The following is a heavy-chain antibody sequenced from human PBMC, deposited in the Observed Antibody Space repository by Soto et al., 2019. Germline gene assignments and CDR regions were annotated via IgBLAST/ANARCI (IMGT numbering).Heavy chain of an antibody. CDR3: AAYDFWSGKDAFDI. CDR1: GYTLNELS. CDR2: FEPEDGET. Sequence: AASVKVSCKVSGYTLNELSMHWVRQAPGKGLEWMGGFEPEDGETIYAQKFQGRGTMTEDTSTDTAYMELSSLRSEDTAVYYCAAYDFWSGKDAFDIWGQGTMVTVSS. V-gene: IGHV1-24*01. J-gene: IGHJ3*02. D-gene: IGHD3-3*01.